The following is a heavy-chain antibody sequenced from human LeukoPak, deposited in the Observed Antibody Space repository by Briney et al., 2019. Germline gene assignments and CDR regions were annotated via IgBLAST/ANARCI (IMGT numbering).Heavy chain of an antibody. CDR2: IYYSGST. V-gene: IGHV4-39*02. CDR1: GGSISSSSYY. CDR3: ARDHLAPYFASYSSSSGTFDY. D-gene: IGHD6-6*01. J-gene: IGHJ4*02. Sequence: SETLSLTCTVSGGSISSSSYYWGWTCQPPGKGLEWIGSIYYSGSTYYNPSLKSRVTISVDTSKNQFSLKLSSVTAADTAVYYCARDHLAPYFASYSSSSGTFDYWGQGTLVTVSS.